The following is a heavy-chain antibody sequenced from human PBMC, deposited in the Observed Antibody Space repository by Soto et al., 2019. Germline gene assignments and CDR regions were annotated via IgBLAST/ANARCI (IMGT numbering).Heavy chain of an antibody. J-gene: IGHJ3*02. CDR2: INHSGST. V-gene: IGHV4-34*01. CDR1: GGSFSGYY. CDR3: ARSGDIVVVVAATRAFDI. Sequence: SETLSLTCAVYGGSFSGYYWSWIRQPPGKGLEWIGEINHSGSTNYNPSLKSRVTISVDTSKNQFSLKLSSVTAADTAVYYCARSGDIVVVVAATRAFDIWGQGTMVTAS. D-gene: IGHD2-15*01.